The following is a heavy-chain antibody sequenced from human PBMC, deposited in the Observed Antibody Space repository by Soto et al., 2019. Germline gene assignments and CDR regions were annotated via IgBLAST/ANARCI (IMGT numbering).Heavy chain of an antibody. Sequence: GASVKVSCKASGYTFTSYGISWVRQAPGQGLEWMGWISAYNGNTNYAQKLQGRVTMTTDTSTSTAYMELRSLRSDDTAVYYCARDDFWSLQASQDALDIWGQGTMVTVSS. V-gene: IGHV1-18*01. CDR3: ARDDFWSLQASQDALDI. CDR1: GYTFTSYG. CDR2: ISAYNGNT. J-gene: IGHJ3*02. D-gene: IGHD3-3*01.